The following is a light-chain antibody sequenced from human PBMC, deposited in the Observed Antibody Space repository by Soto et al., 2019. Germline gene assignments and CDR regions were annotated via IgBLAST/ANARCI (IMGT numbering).Light chain of an antibody. CDR3: QQRSDWPALT. Sequence: ETVLTQSPATLSLSPGESATLSCRASQSVRSFLAWYQQKPGQAPRLLIYGASNRATGIPARFSGSGSGTDFTLTISSLEPEDFAIYYCQQRSDWPALTFGQGTRLEIK. J-gene: IGKJ5*01. CDR1: QSVRSF. CDR2: GAS. V-gene: IGKV3-11*01.